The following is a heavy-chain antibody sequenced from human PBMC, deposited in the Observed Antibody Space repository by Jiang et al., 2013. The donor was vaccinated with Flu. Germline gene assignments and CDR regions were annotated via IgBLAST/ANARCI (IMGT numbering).Heavy chain of an antibody. Sequence: YTFTDYYMHWVQQAPGKGLEWMGLVDPEDGETIYAEKFQGRVTITADTSTDTAYMELSSLRSEDTAVYYCATARGGYNPTFDYWGQGTLVTVSS. CDR3: ATARGGYNPTFDY. D-gene: IGHD5-24*01. J-gene: IGHJ4*02. V-gene: IGHV1-69-2*01. CDR2: VDPEDGET. CDR1: YTFTDYY.